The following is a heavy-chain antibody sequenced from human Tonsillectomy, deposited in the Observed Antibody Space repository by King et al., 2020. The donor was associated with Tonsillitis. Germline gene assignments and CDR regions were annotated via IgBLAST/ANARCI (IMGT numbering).Heavy chain of an antibody. CDR2: INAYNGYT. Sequence: QLVQSGAEVKKPGASVKVSCKASGYTFNSFGISWVRQAPGQGLEWMGWINAYNGYTNYAQRLQGRVTMTTDTSTSTAYMELRSLRSDDTAVYYCATPGTDSSGYQYFDYWGQGTLGTVSS. J-gene: IGHJ4*02. CDR3: ATPGTDSSGYQYFDY. V-gene: IGHV1-18*01. D-gene: IGHD3-22*01. CDR1: GYTFNSFG.